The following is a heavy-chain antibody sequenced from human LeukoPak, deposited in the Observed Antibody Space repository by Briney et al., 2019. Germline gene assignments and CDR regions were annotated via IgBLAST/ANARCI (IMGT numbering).Heavy chain of an antibody. D-gene: IGHD6-19*01. V-gene: IGHV1-8*01. CDR2: MNPNSGNT. Sequence: GASVKVSCKASRYTFSNYDINWVRQATGQGLEWMGWMNPNSGNTGYAQKFQGRVTMTRNTSISTAYMELSSLRSEDTAVYYCARGGGSGWYKTIDYWGQGTLVTVSS. CDR1: RYTFSNYD. CDR3: ARGGGSGWYKTIDY. J-gene: IGHJ4*02.